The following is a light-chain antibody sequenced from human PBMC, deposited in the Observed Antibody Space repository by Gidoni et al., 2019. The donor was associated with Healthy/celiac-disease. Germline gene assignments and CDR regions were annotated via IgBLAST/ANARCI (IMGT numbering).Light chain of an antibody. Sequence: PGERATLSCRASQSVSSSYLAWYQQKPGQAPRLLIYGASSRATGIPDRFSGSGSGTDFTLTISRLEPEDFAVYYCQQYGSSPETFXQXTKVEIK. CDR3: QQYGSSPET. J-gene: IGKJ1*01. CDR1: QSVSSSY. V-gene: IGKV3-20*01. CDR2: GAS.